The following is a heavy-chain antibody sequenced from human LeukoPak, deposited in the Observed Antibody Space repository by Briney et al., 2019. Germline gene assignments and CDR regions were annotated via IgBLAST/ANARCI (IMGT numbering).Heavy chain of an antibody. CDR2: IRSKAYGGTT. CDR3: ARDIVGEPDAFDI. D-gene: IGHD3-16*02. V-gene: IGHV3-49*04. CDR1: GFTFGDYA. Sequence: GGSLRLSCTASGFTFGDYAMSWVRQAPGKGLEWVGFIRSKAYGGTTEYAASVKGRFTISRDNAKNSLYLQMNSLRAEDTAVYYCARDIVGEPDAFDIWGQGTMVTVSS. J-gene: IGHJ3*02.